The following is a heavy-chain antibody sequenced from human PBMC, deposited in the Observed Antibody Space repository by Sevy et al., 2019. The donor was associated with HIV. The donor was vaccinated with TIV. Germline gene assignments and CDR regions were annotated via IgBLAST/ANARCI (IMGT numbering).Heavy chain of an antibody. D-gene: IGHD1-26*01. J-gene: IGHJ3*02. CDR3: TRDGDSGSYAKAFDI. Sequence: GGSLRLSFTASGFTFGDYAMSWVRQAPGKGLEWVGFIRSKAYGGTTEYAASVKGRFTISRDDSKSIAYLQMNSLKTEDTAVYYCTRDGDSGSYAKAFDIWGQGTMVTVSS. CDR2: IRSKAYGGTT. CDR1: GFTFGDYA. V-gene: IGHV3-49*04.